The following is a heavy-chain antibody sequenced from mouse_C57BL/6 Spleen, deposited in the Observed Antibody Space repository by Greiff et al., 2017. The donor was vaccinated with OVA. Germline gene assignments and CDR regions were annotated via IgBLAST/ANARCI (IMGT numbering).Heavy chain of an antibody. CDR1: GYTFTSYW. D-gene: IGHD4-1*01. Sequence: VQLQQPGAELVRPGSSVKLSCKASGYTFTSYWMDWVKQRPGQGLEWIGNIYPSDSETHYNQKFKVKATLTVDKSSSTAYMELRSLTSEDSAVYYCTRNWDDYAMDYWGQGTSVSVSS. J-gene: IGHJ4*01. V-gene: IGHV1-61*01. CDR2: IYPSDSET. CDR3: TRNWDDYAMDY.